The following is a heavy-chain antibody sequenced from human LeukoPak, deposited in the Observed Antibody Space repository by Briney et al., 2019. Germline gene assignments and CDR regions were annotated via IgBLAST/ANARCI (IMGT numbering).Heavy chain of an antibody. CDR1: GYTFTGYY. Sequence: ASVKVSCKASGYTFTGYYMHWVRQAPGQGLEWMGWINPNSGGTNYAQKFQGRVTMARDTSISTAYMELSRLRSDDTAVYYCARLHWGGATSFDYWGQGTLVTVSS. V-gene: IGHV1-2*02. CDR2: INPNSGGT. J-gene: IGHJ4*02. D-gene: IGHD1-26*01. CDR3: ARLHWGGATSFDY.